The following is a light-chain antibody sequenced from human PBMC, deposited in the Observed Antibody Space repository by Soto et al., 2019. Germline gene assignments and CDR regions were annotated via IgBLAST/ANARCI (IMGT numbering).Light chain of an antibody. CDR1: QSVSNN. J-gene: IGKJ2*01. Sequence: EIVMTQSPATLSVSPGERVTLSCTASQSVSNNLAWYQQRPGQAPSLLIYDASTRATGSPARFSGSGSGTEFTLTISGLQSEDFAVYYCLQYDNWPPFTFGQGVKLEIK. CDR2: DAS. V-gene: IGKV3-15*01. CDR3: LQYDNWPPFT.